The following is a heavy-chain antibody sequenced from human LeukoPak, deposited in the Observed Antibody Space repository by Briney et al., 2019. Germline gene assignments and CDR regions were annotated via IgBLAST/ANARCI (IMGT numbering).Heavy chain of an antibody. CDR3: ARGRSGSSWYDGAFDI. CDR2: IGTSTSYI. J-gene: IGHJ3*02. CDR1: GFTFSTYI. D-gene: IGHD6-13*01. V-gene: IGHV3-21*01. Sequence: GGSLRLSCAASGFTFSTYIMNWVRQTPGKGLEWVSSIGTSTSYIYYADSVKGRFTISRDNAKNSLYLEMNSLRAEDTAVYYCARGRSGSSWYDGAFDIWGQGTMVTVSS.